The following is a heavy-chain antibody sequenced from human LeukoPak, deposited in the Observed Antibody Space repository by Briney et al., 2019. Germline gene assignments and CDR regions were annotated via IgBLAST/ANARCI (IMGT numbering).Heavy chain of an antibody. V-gene: IGHV3-23*01. CDR2: ISGSGGST. CDR3: ARELVVVPGDVLNTGPGDY. D-gene: IGHD2-2*01. CDR1: GFTFSSYA. J-gene: IGHJ4*02. Sequence: SGGSLRLSCAASGFTFSSYAMSWVRQAPGKGLEWVSAISGSGGSTYYADSVKGRFTISRDNAKNPLYLQMNSLRAEDTAVYYCARELVVVPGDVLNTGPGDYWGQGTLVTVSS.